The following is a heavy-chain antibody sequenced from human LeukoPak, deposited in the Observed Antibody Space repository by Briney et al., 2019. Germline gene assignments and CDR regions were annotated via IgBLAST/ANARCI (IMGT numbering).Heavy chain of an antibody. Sequence: ERSLGLSCAASGFTFSSYGMHWVRQAPGKGLEWVAVIWYDGSNKYYADSVKGRFTISRDNSKNTLYLQMNSLRAEDTAVYYCARDAGVTGTNYFDYWGQGTLVTVSS. V-gene: IGHV3-33*01. CDR2: IWYDGSNK. D-gene: IGHD1-7*01. J-gene: IGHJ4*02. CDR1: GFTFSSYG. CDR3: ARDAGVTGTNYFDY.